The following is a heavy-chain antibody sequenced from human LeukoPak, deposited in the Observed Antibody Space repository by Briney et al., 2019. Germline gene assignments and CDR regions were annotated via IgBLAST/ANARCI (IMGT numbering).Heavy chain of an antibody. CDR1: GFTFSRNA. J-gene: IGHJ4*02. CDR3: AKDVNVADPYYFDY. Sequence: PGGSLRLSCAASGFTFSRNAMSWVRQAPGKGLEWVSVISGSGGSTYYADSVKGRFTISRDNSKNTLYLQMNSLRAEDTAVYYCAKDVNVADPYYFDYWGQGTLVTVSS. CDR2: ISGSGGST. V-gene: IGHV3-23*01. D-gene: IGHD6-19*01.